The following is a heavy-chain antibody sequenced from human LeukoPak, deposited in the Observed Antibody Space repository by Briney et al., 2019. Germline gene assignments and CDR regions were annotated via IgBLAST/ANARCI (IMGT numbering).Heavy chain of an antibody. CDR3: ARGLGQRGLG. CDR2: IYYSGST. CDR1: GGSISSNNYY. V-gene: IGHV4-61*01. J-gene: IGHJ4*02. D-gene: IGHD6-25*01. Sequence: SETLSLTCTVSGGSISSNNYYWSWIRQPPGKGLEWIGYIYYSGSTNYNPSLKSRVTIPVDTSKNQFSLKLSSVTAADTAVYYCARGLGQRGLGWGQGTLVTVSS.